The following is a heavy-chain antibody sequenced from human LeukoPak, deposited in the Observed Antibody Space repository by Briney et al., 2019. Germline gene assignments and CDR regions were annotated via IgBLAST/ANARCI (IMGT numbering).Heavy chain of an antibody. Sequence: SETLSLTCTVSGGSISSGDYYWSWIRQPPGKGLEWIGYIYYSGSTYYNPSLKSRVTISVDTSKNQFSLKLSSVTAADTAVYYCASSYYDFWSGYYGAQIFDYWGQGTLVTVSS. CDR2: IYYSGST. V-gene: IGHV4-30-4*08. D-gene: IGHD3-3*01. CDR3: ASSYYDFWSGYYGAQIFDY. CDR1: GGSISSGDYY. J-gene: IGHJ4*02.